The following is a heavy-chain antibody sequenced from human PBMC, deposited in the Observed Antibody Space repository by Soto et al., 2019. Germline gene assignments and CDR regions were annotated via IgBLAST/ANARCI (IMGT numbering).Heavy chain of an antibody. CDR1: GGTFNNYV. CDR3: ARDYRFWESYSFSDWLDP. D-gene: IGHD3-16*01. J-gene: IGHJ5*02. Sequence: QVHLVQSGAVVKKPGSSVKVSCKASGGTFNNYVFSWVRQAPGQGLEWMGNIIPPFDAANYPQKFQGRVTITADESTGTVYMDLSSLTSEDTAVYYCARDYRFWESYSFSDWLDPWGQGTLVTVSS. V-gene: IGHV1-69*18. CDR2: IIPPFDAA.